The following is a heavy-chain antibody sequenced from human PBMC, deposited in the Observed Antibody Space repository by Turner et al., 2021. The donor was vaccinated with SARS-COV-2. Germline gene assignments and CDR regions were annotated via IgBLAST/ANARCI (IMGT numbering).Heavy chain of an antibody. CDR2: FDPEDGET. CDR1: GYTLIELS. J-gene: IGHJ4*02. CDR3: ATDYAIVEATLLDY. V-gene: IGHV1-24*01. Sequence: QVQLVQSGAEVKKPGASVKASCKVSGYTLIELSMHWVRQAPGKGLEWMGGFDPEDGETIYAHKFQGRVTMTEDTSTDTAYMELSSLRSEDTAVYYCATDYAIVEATLLDYWGQGTLVTVSS. D-gene: IGHD1-26*01.